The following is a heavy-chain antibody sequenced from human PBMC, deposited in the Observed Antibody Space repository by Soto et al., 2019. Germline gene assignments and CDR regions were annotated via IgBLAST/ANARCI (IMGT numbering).Heavy chain of an antibody. CDR1: GLTFGNYA. CDR2: ISGDSGRT. J-gene: IGHJ2*01. D-gene: IGHD2-21*02. CDR3: AVTPNCGRDCSAASYWYFDI. V-gene: IGHV3-23*01. Sequence: EVQLLESGGGLVQPGGSVRLSCAASGLTFGNYAMSWVRQAPGKGLEWVSAISGDSGRTYYADSVKGRFTISRDNSKNTLHLQMITLRDEDTAVYYWAVTPNCGRDCSAASYWYFDIWGRGTLVTVSS.